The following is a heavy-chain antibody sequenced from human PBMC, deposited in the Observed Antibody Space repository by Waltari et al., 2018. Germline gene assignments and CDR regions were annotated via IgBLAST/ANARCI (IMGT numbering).Heavy chain of an antibody. D-gene: IGHD3-3*02. V-gene: IGHV3-15*07. CDR1: GFLFIPAW. CDR2: IKRQTDGGTA. Sequence: EVQLVESGGHLVKPGGSLRLPCVASGFLFIPAWMNWVRQVPGKGLEWVGRIKRQTDGGTADYGAPVKGKFTISRDDSKNTLFLQINSLTTEDTGVYYCTTDRYIRGDFWGQGTRVTVSS. J-gene: IGHJ4*02. CDR3: TTDRYIRGDF.